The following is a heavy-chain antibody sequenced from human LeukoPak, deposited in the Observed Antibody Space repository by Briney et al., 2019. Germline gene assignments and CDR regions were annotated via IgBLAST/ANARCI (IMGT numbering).Heavy chain of an antibody. V-gene: IGHV3-66*01. J-gene: IGHJ4*02. D-gene: IGHD3-10*01. CDR2: IYSGGST. CDR3: ARVNTYYYGSGAIDY. Sequence: GGSLRLSCAASGFTVSSNYMSWVRLAPGKGLEWVSVIYSGGSTYYADSVKGRFTISRDNAKNSLYLQMNSLRAEDTAVYYCARVNTYYYGSGAIDYWGQGTLVTVSS. CDR1: GFTVSSNY.